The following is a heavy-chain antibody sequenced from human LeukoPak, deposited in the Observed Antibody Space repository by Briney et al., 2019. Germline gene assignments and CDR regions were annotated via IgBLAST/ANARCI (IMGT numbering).Heavy chain of an antibody. J-gene: IGHJ4*02. Sequence: PGGSLRLSCAASGFTFRSYAMSWVRQAPGKGLEWVSGISGSGGSTYYADSVKGRFTISRDNSKNTLYLQMDSLRAEDTAVYYCAKREPPHDYSNYYFDYWGQGTLVTVSS. CDR2: ISGSGGST. D-gene: IGHD4-11*01. CDR1: GFTFRSYA. V-gene: IGHV3-23*01. CDR3: AKREPPHDYSNYYFDY.